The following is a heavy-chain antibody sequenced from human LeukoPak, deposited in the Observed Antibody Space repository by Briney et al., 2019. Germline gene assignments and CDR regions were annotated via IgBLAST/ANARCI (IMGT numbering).Heavy chain of an antibody. J-gene: IGHJ4*02. CDR1: GFTFSSYG. Sequence: PGGSLRLSCAASGFTFSSYGMHWVRQAPGKGLEWVAVISYDGSNKYYADSVKGRFTISRDNSKNTLYLQMNSLRAEDTAVYYCAREVTFGGVIGQIDYWGQGTLVTVSS. D-gene: IGHD3-16*02. V-gene: IGHV3-30*03. CDR2: ISYDGSNK. CDR3: AREVTFGGVIGQIDY.